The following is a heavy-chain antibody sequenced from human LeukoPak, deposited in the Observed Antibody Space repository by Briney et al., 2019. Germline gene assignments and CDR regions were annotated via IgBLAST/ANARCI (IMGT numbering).Heavy chain of an antibody. CDR2: IYYSGST. J-gene: IGHJ4*02. CDR3: ARGADSSGYYSIFYFDY. V-gene: IGHV4-59*01. CDR1: GGSISSYY. Sequence: KPSETLSLTCTVSGGSISSYYWNWIRQPPGKGLEWIGYIYYSGSTNYNPSLKSRVTISVDTSKNQFSLKLGSVTAADTAVYYCARGADSSGYYSIFYFDYWGQGTLVTVSS. D-gene: IGHD3-22*01.